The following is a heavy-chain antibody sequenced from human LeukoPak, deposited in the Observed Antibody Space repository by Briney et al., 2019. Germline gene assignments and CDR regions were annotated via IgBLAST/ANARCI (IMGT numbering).Heavy chain of an antibody. CDR3: ARDRGGGLDY. Sequence: GALRLSCVASGFTFSAYTMNWVRQAPGKGLEWVSCISISSNYIYYPDSVMGRFTISRDNAKNSLYLQMNSLRAEDTAVYYCARDRGGGLDYWGQGTLVTVSS. V-gene: IGHV3-21*01. CDR2: ISISSNYI. J-gene: IGHJ4*02. D-gene: IGHD2-15*01. CDR1: GFTFSAYT.